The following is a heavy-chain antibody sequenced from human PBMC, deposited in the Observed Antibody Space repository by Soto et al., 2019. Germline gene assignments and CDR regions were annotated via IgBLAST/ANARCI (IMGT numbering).Heavy chain of an antibody. CDR3: ERDPPRYFTSSPEGAGL. D-gene: IGHD2-21*01. Sequence: QVQLVQSGTEVKKPGASVKVSCKASGYTFTGSHIHWVRQASGQGLEWLGWINPKTGDTNYPQKFQGRITMTMDTSMSTAYMELTNLTSDDTAVYYCERDPPRYFTSSPEGAGLWGQGTLVTVSS. CDR1: GYTFTGSH. J-gene: IGHJ4*02. V-gene: IGHV1-2*02. CDR2: INPKTGDT.